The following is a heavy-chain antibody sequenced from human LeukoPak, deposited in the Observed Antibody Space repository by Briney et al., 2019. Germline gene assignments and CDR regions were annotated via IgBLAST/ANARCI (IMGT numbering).Heavy chain of an antibody. D-gene: IGHD3-9*01. J-gene: IGHJ4*02. CDR3: AKGPGILTGYYLGDYYFDS. V-gene: IGHV3-21*01. CDR1: GFTFSSYS. CDR2: ISSSSSYI. Sequence: GGSLRLSCAASGFTFSSYSMNWVRQAPGKGLEWVSSISSSSSYIYYADSVKGRFTISRDNSKNTLYLQMNSLRAEDAAVYYCAKGPGILTGYYLGDYYFDSWGQGTLVTVSS.